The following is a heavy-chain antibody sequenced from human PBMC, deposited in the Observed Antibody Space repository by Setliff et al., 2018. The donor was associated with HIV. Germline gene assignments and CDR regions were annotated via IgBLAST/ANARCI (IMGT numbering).Heavy chain of an antibody. CDR3: TRGGRPTDEYVWFDP. J-gene: IGHJ5*02. V-gene: IGHV3-49*03. CDR2: IRTRAYRGTT. Sequence: GGSLRLSCATSGFTFSDYPMSWFRQAPGKGLEWVSFIRTRAYRGTTEYAASVEGRFTISRDDSKSIAYLQMNSLKTEDTAVYYCTRGGRPTDEYVWFDPWGQGTLVTAPQ. D-gene: IGHD4-17*01. CDR1: GFTFSDYP.